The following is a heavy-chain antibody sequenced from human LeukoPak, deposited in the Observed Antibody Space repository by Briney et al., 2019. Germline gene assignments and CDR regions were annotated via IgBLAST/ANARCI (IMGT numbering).Heavy chain of an antibody. Sequence: GSLRLSCAASGFTFSSYAMSWVRQAPGKGLEWVSGISGSGGSTYYAESVKGRFTISRDNSKNTLYLQMNSLRAEDTAVYYCAKIPVSYSSGWSNFDYWGQGTLVTVSA. CDR3: AKIPVSYSSGWSNFDY. D-gene: IGHD6-19*01. V-gene: IGHV3-23*01. CDR2: ISGSGGST. J-gene: IGHJ4*02. CDR1: GFTFSSYA.